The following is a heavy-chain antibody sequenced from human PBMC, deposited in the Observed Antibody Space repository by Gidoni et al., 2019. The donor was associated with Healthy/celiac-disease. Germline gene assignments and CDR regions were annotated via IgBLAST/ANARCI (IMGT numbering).Heavy chain of an antibody. CDR3: ASLGIGYCGNSSGYYCDY. J-gene: IGHJ4*02. Sequence: QLQLQESGPGLVKPSETLYLTCTVSGGSISSSSYYWGWIRQPPGKGLGWFGGTYYSGSTYYNPSLKSRVSISVDTSKNQFSLKLSSVTAEDTAVYYCASLGIGYCGNSSGYYCDYWGQGTLVTVSS. V-gene: IGHV4-39*01. D-gene: IGHD3-22*01. CDR2: TYYSGST. CDR1: GGSISSSSYY.